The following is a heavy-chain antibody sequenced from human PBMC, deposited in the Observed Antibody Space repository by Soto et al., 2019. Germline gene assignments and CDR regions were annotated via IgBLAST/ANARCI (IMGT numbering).Heavy chain of an antibody. J-gene: IGHJ4*02. V-gene: IGHV4-31*03. CDR3: AIAVSSGYTFEH. D-gene: IGHD3-22*01. CDR1: GGSISSGGYY. Sequence: QVQLQESGTGLVQPSQTLSLTCTVSGGSISSGGYYWSWIPQHPGQVLEWIAYIDYSGTTYYNPSRKSRLTISLDTSRNQFSLELNSVSAADTAVYYCAIAVSSGYTFEHWGKGTLVTVSS. CDR2: IDYSGTT.